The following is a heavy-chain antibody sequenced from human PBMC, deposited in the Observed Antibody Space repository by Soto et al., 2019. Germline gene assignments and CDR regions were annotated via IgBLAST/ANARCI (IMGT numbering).Heavy chain of an antibody. CDR3: ASGGDCSSTSCQDYYYYGMDV. D-gene: IGHD2-2*01. Sequence: VSVKVSCKASGYTFTSYGISWVRQAPGQGLEWMGWISAYNGNTNYAQKLQGRVTMTTDTSTSTAYMELRSLRSDDTAVYYCASGGDCSSTSCQDYYYYGMDVWGQGTTVTVSS. V-gene: IGHV1-18*01. CDR2: ISAYNGNT. J-gene: IGHJ6*02. CDR1: GYTFTSYG.